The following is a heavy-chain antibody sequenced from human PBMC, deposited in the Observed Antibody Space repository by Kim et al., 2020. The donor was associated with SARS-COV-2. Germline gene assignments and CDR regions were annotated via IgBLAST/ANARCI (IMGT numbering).Heavy chain of an antibody. CDR1: RFTFPTYH. J-gene: IGHJ6*02. Sequence: GGSLRLSCAASRFTFPTYHMNWVRKAPGKGLEWGSSISFSGTYIDYADSVRGRTTISRENAKESLTLQMNSLRAEDTGVYYCARFNGNGMDVRGQGTTV. CDR2: ISFSGTYI. D-gene: IGHD4-17*01. CDR3: ARFNGNGMDV. V-gene: IGHV3-21*01.